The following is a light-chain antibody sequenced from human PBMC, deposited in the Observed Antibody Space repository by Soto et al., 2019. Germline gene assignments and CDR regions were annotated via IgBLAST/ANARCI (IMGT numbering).Light chain of an antibody. Sequence: DIQMTQSPSSLSASVGDRLTITCRASQAVGSYLNWFQQKAGKPPQLLIYASSKLERGVPSRFRGTGSGTDSNLAVSSLRPEDFATYYCQQAYRAPWTFGQGTKVEV. V-gene: IGKV1-39*01. CDR2: ASS. CDR3: QQAYRAPWT. CDR1: QAVGSY. J-gene: IGKJ1*01.